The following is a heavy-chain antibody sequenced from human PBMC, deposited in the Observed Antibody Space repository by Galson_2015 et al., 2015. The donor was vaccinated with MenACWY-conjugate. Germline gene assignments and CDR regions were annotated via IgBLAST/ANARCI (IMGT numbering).Heavy chain of an antibody. CDR2: INSDGRST. D-gene: IGHD1-26*01. V-gene: IGHV3-74*01. CDR3: ARLGGNYRTTSHFDY. J-gene: IGHJ4*02. Sequence: SLRLSCAASGFTFSTYWMHWVRQAPVKGLVWVSRINSDGRSTSYADSVKGRFTISRDNAKNTLYLQMNSLRAEDTAVYYCARLGGNYRTTSHFDYWGQGTLVTVSS. CDR1: GFTFSTYW.